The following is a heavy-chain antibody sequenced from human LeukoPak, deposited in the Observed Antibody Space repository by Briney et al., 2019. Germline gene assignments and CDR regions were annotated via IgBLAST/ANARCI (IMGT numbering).Heavy chain of an antibody. V-gene: IGHV3-74*01. CDR2: ISSDGSTT. Sequence: SGGSLRLSCAASGFILSSYGMRWVRQAPGKGLVWVSRISSDGSTTAYADSVRGRFTFSSDNARTSLYLQMNNVRAEDTAVYYCAPGRPGYYFDYWGRGTLVTVSS. CDR3: APGRPGYYFDY. J-gene: IGHJ4*02. CDR1: GFILSSYG.